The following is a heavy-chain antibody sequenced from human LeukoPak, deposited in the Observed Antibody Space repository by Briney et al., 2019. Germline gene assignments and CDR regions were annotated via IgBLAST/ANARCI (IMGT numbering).Heavy chain of an antibody. D-gene: IGHD5-12*01. CDR1: GFTFSSYG. J-gene: IGHJ4*02. V-gene: IGHV3-30*03. CDR2: ISYDGSNK. Sequence: GGSLRLSCAASGFTFSSYGMHWVRQAPGKGLEWVAVISYDGSNKYYADSVKGRFTISRDNSKNTLYLQMNSLRAEDTAVYYCARGGQYIHSWGPGTLVTVSS. CDR3: ARGGQYIHS.